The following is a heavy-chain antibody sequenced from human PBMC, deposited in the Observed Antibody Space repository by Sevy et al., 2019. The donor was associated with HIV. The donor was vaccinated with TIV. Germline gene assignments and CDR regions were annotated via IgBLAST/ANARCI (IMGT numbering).Heavy chain of an antibody. D-gene: IGHD6-6*01. J-gene: IGHJ4*02. Sequence: ASVKVSCKASGYTFTGYYMHWVRQAPGQGLEWMGRINPNSGGRNYAQKFQGRVTMTRDTSISTAYMELSRLRSDDTAVYYCASIAARSSFDYWGQGTLVTVSS. CDR2: INPNSGGR. V-gene: IGHV1-2*06. CDR3: ASIAARSSFDY. CDR1: GYTFTGYY.